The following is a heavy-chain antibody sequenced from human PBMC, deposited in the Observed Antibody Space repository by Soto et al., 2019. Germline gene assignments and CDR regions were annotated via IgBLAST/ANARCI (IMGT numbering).Heavy chain of an antibody. J-gene: IGHJ4*02. CDR3: ARDLNGDYGY. D-gene: IGHD4-17*01. V-gene: IGHV3-23*01. CDR2: ISGSGGTT. CDR1: GFTFTTYA. Sequence: GGSLRLSCAASGFTFTTYAMSWVRQAPGKGLEWVSIISGSGGTTYYADSVKGRFTISRDNSKNTLYLQMNSLRVEDTAVYYCARDLNGDYGYWGQGTLVTVSS.